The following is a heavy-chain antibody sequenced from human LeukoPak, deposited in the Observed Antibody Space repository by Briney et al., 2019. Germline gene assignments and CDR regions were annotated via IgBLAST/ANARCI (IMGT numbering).Heavy chain of an antibody. CDR1: GYTFTGYY. CDR3: ARDGNFDF. J-gene: IGHJ4*02. Sequence: ASVKVSCKASGYTFTGYYMHWVRQAPGQGLEWMGWINPNSGDTNYARKFRGRVNMTGDTSINTAYLDLSGLRSDDTAIYYCARDGNFDFWGQGTLVTVSS. CDR2: INPNSGDT. V-gene: IGHV1-2*02.